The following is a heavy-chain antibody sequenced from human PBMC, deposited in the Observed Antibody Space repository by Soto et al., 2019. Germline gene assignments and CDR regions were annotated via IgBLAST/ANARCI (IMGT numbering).Heavy chain of an antibody. CDR3: ARGYCSSASCHAFDI. Sequence: ASVKVSCKASGYTFTSYAIHWVRQAPGQRLEWMGWINAGHGNTKYSQSFQGRVTIARDTSASTAYMELSSLRSEDTAVYYCARGYCSSASCHAFDIWGQGTMVT. J-gene: IGHJ3*02. CDR1: GYTFTSYA. CDR2: INAGHGNT. D-gene: IGHD2-2*01. V-gene: IGHV1-3*01.